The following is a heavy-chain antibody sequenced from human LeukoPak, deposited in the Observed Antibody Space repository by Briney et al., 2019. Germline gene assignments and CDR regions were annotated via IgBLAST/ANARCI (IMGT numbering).Heavy chain of an antibody. D-gene: IGHD2-2*01. CDR2: ISWNSGSI. CDR1: GFTFDDYA. J-gene: IGHJ6*03. V-gene: IGHV3-9*01. CDR3: ARDIVVPYYYYYYMDV. Sequence: PGGSLRLSCAASGFTFDDYAMHWVRQAPGKGLEWVSGISWNSGSIGYADSVKGRFTISRDNAKNSLYLQMNSLRAEDTAVYYCARDIVVPYYYYYYMDVWGKGTTVTISS.